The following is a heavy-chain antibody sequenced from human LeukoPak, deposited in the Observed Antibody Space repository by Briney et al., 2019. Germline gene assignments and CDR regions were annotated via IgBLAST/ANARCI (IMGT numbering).Heavy chain of an antibody. J-gene: IGHJ4*02. CDR3: ARAPGYSSGWVDY. V-gene: IGHV3-53*01. CDR1: GFTLISNY. CDR2: IYSGGST. Sequence: PGGSLRLSFAASGFTLISNYMSWVRQAPGKGLEWVSVIYSGGSTYYADSVKGRFTISRDNSKNTLYLQMNSLRAEDTAVYYCARAPGYSSGWVDYWGQGTLVTVSS. D-gene: IGHD6-19*01.